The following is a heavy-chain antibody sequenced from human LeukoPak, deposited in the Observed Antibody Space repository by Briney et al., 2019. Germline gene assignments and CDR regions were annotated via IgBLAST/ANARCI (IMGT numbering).Heavy chain of an antibody. CDR3: ARDHNYAFDN. J-gene: IGHJ4*02. CDR1: GFPFIEYS. Sequence: PGGSLRFSCTASGFPFIEYSMNWVRQVPGKGPEWISYIGIDSGNTKYADSVRGRFTISADKAKNSLYLQMNSLRVEDTAVYYCARDHNYAFDNWGQGTLVSVAS. V-gene: IGHV3-48*01. D-gene: IGHD1-1*01. CDR2: IGIDSGNT.